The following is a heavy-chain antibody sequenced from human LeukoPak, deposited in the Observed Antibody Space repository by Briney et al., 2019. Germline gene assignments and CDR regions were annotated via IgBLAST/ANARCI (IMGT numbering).Heavy chain of an antibody. CDR1: GGSISSYY. V-gene: IGHV4-59*01. J-gene: IGHJ4*02. CDR2: IYYSGST. CDR3: ARGDDYCSGGSCRHFDY. D-gene: IGHD2-15*01. Sequence: SETLSLTCTVSGGSISSYYWSWIRQPPGKGLEWIGYIYYSGSTNYNPSLKSRVTISVVTSKNQFSLKLSSVTAADTAVYYCARGDDYCSGGSCRHFDYWGQGTLVTVSS.